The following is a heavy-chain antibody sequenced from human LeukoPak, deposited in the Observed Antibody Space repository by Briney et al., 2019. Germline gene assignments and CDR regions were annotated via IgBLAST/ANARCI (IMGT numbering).Heavy chain of an antibody. D-gene: IGHD3-16*01. V-gene: IGHV1-69*02. CDR2: IIPILGIA. CDR3: ARGLTFGGVTNDAFDI. J-gene: IGHJ3*02. Sequence: SVKVSCKASGGTFSSYTISWVRQAPGQGLEWMGRIIPILGIANYAQKFQGRVTITADKSTSTAYMELSSLRSEDTAVYYCARGLTFGGVTNDAFDIWGQGTIVTVSS. CDR1: GGTFSSYT.